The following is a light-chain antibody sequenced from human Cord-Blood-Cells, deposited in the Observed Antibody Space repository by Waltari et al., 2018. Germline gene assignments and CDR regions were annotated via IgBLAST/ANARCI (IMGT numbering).Light chain of an antibody. CDR2: RNN. J-gene: IGLJ1*01. CDR3: AAWDDSLSGYV. V-gene: IGLV1-47*01. Sequence: QSVLTQPPSASGTPGQRVTISCSGSSPNSGSNYVYWYQQLPGTAPKLLIYRNNQRPSGVPDRFSGSKSGTSASLAISGLRSEDEADYYCAAWDDSLSGYVFGTGTKVTVL. CDR1: SPNSGSNY.